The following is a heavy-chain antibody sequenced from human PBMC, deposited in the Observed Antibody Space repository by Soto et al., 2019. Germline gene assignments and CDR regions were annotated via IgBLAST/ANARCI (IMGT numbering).Heavy chain of an antibody. CDR1: GYTLTESS. J-gene: IGHJ4*02. Sequence: ASVKVSCKVSGYTLTESSMHWVRQAPGKGLEWMGGFDPEDGETIYAQKFQGRVTMTEDTSTDTAYMELSSLRSEDTAVYYCATRKGIAARGRYFDYWGQGTLVTVSS. V-gene: IGHV1-24*01. CDR3: ATRKGIAARGRYFDY. D-gene: IGHD6-6*01. CDR2: FDPEDGET.